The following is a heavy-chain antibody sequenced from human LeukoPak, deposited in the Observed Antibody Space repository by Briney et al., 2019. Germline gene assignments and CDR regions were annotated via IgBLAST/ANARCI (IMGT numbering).Heavy chain of an antibody. CDR2: ISAYNGNT. D-gene: IGHD5-12*01. Sequence: ASVKVSCKASGYTFTSYGISWVRQAPGQGLEWRGWISAYNGNTNYAQKLQGRVTMTTDTSTSTAYMELRSLRSDDTAVYYCARTRGYEPHDAFDIWGQGTMVTVSS. V-gene: IGHV1-18*01. CDR3: ARTRGYEPHDAFDI. CDR1: GYTFTSYG. J-gene: IGHJ3*02.